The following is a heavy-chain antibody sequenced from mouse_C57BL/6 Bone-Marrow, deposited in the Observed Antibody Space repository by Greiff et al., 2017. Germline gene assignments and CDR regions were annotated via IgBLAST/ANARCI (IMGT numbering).Heavy chain of an antibody. CDR1: GYTFTSYT. V-gene: IGHV1-4*01. Sequence: VQLQQSGAELARPGASVKMSCKASGYTFTSYTMHWVNQRPGQGLEWIGYINPSSGYTKYNQKFKDKATLTADKSSSTAYMQLSSLTSEDAAVYYCAKNYYGSRFAYWGQGTLVTVSA. J-gene: IGHJ3*01. D-gene: IGHD1-1*01. CDR2: INPSSGYT. CDR3: AKNYYGSRFAY.